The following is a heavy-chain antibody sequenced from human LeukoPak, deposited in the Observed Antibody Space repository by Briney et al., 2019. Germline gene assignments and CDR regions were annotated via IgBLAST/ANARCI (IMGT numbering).Heavy chain of an antibody. CDR3: AREDRYCSGGSCYS. CDR1: GGSISTYY. V-gene: IGHV4-59*12. D-gene: IGHD2-15*01. CDR2: IYYSGNT. Sequence: SETLSLTCTVSGGSISTYYWSWIRQPPGKGLEWIGYIYYSGNTNYNPSLKSRVTISVDTSENQVSLELSSVTAADTAVYYCAREDRYCSGGSCYSWGQGTLVTVSS. J-gene: IGHJ4*02.